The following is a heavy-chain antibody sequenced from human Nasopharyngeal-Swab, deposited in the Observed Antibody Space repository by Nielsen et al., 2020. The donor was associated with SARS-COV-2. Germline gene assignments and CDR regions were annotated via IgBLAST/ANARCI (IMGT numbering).Heavy chain of an antibody. CDR3: VRALGEEGDY. CDR2: IRYDGTNR. Sequence: GESLKISCEASGFTFSRYGMHWVRQAPGKGLEWVAVIRYDGTNRYYADSVKDRFTISRDNSKNTLDLQMNSLKAVDTAIYYCVRALGEEGDYWGQGTPVTVSS. V-gene: IGHV3-33*01. D-gene: IGHD3-10*01. CDR1: GFTFSRYG. J-gene: IGHJ4*02.